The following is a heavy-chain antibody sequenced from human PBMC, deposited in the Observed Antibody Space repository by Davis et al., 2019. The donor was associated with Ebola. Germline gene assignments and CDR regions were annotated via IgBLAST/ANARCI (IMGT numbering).Heavy chain of an antibody. CDR2: INHSGST. V-gene: IGHV4-34*01. D-gene: IGHD2/OR15-2a*01. CDR3: ARTVLQGWFDP. CDR1: GGSFTGYS. Sequence: MPSETLSLTCAVYGGSFTGYSWTWIRQPPGKGLEWIGEINHSGSTNYNPSLKSRVTISVDPSKNQFSLKLNSVTAADTAVYYCARTVLQGWFDPWGQGTLVTVSS. J-gene: IGHJ5*02.